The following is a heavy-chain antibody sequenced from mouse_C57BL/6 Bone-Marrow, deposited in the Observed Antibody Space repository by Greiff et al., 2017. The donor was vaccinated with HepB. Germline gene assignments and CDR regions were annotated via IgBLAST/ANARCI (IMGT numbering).Heavy chain of an antibody. CDR1: GFTFSSYA. V-gene: IGHV5-4*01. CDR2: ISDGGSYT. Sequence: EVQRVESGGGLVKPGGSLKLSCAASGFTFSSYAMSWVRQTPEKRLEWVATISDGGSYTYYPDNVKGRFTISRDNAKNNLYLQMSHLKSEDTAMYYCARDQGNFYWGQGTLVTVSA. CDR3: ARDQGNFY. D-gene: IGHD2-1*01. J-gene: IGHJ3*01.